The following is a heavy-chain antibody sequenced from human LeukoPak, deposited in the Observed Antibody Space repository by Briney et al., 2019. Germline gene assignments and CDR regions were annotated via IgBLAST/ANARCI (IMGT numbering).Heavy chain of an antibody. D-gene: IGHD3-10*01. J-gene: IGHJ4*02. CDR3: ARSFGASTAYGSADY. CDR1: GGSFSGYY. V-gene: IGHV4-34*01. CDR2: INHSGST. Sequence: LETLSLTCAVYGGSFSGYYWSWIRQPPGKGLEWIGEINHSGSTNYNPSLKSRVTISVDTSKNQFSLKLSSVTAADTAVYYCARSFGASTAYGSADYWGQGTLVTVSS.